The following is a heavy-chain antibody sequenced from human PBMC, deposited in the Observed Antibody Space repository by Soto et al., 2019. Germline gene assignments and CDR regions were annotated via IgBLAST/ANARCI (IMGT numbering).Heavy chain of an antibody. CDR3: ARPRMAAAGNWFDP. V-gene: IGHV4-39*01. CDR2: IYYSGYT. Sequence: SETLSLTCTVSGDSISSGGYYWSWIRQHPGKGLEWIGSIYYSGYTYYNPSLESRVTISLDTSKNQFSLKLSSVTAADTAVYYCARPRMAAAGNWFDPWGQETLVTVSS. J-gene: IGHJ5*02. D-gene: IGHD6-13*01. CDR1: GDSISSGGYY.